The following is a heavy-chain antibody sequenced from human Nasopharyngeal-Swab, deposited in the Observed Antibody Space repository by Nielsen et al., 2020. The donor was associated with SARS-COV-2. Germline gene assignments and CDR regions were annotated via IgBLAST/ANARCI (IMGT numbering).Heavy chain of an antibody. Sequence: RQAPGKALEWLAHILSSDEKSYSTSLRGRLTISKDTSKSQVVLTMTNLDPVDTATYYCARTRVVVVVAADKYDYYMDVWGKGTTVTVSS. CDR2: ILSSDEK. D-gene: IGHD2-15*01. J-gene: IGHJ6*03. V-gene: IGHV2-26*01. CDR3: ARTRVVVVVAADKYDYYMDV.